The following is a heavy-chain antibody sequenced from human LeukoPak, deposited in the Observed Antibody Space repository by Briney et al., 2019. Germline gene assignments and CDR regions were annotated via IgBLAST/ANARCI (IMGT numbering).Heavy chain of an antibody. CDR1: GGSFSGYY. V-gene: IGHV4-34*01. CDR2: INHSGST. Sequence: SETLSLTCAVYGGSFSGYYWSWIRQPPGKGLEWIGEINHSGSTNYNPSLKSRVTISVDTSKNQFSLKLSSVTAADTAVYYCARGRISGSYYKGLYYFDYWGQGTLVTVSS. CDR3: ARGRISGSYYKGLYYFDY. J-gene: IGHJ4*02. D-gene: IGHD3-10*01.